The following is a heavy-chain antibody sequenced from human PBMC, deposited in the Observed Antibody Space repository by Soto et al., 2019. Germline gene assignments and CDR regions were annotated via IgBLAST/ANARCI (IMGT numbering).Heavy chain of an antibody. Sequence: SETLSLTCTVSGGSISSYYWSWIRQPPGKGLEWIGYIYYSGSTNYNPSLKSRVTISVDTSKNQFSLKLSSVTAADTAVYYCARTVKRYYFEYWGQGTLVIVSS. CDR3: ARTVKRYYFEY. CDR1: GGSISSYY. D-gene: IGHD2-21*02. V-gene: IGHV4-59*08. J-gene: IGHJ4*02. CDR2: IYYSGST.